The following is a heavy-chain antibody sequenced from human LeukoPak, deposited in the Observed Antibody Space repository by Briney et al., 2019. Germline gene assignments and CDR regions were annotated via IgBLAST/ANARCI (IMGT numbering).Heavy chain of an antibody. Sequence: SGPTLVNPTQTLTLTCTFSGFSLSTSGMRVSWIRQPPVKALEWLARIDWDGDKFYSTSLKTRLTISKDTSKKQVVVTMTNMDPVDTAPYYCARMSGWSYNFDYWGQGTLVTVSS. J-gene: IGHJ4*02. V-gene: IGHV2-70*04. CDR2: IDWDGDK. CDR3: ARMSGWSYNFDY. D-gene: IGHD6-19*01. CDR1: GFSLSTSGMR.